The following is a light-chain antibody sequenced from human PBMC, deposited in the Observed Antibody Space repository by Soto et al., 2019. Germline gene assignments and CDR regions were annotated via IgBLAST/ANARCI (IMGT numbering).Light chain of an antibody. CDR2: AAS. CDR3: QQSYSTPSCT. CDR1: QSISSY. Sequence: DIPMTQSPSSLSASVGDRVTITCRASQSISSYLNWYQQKPGKAPKLLIYAASSLQSGVPSRFSGSGSGTDFTLTISSLQPEDFATYYCQQSYSTPSCTFGQGTKLEIK. J-gene: IGKJ2*02. V-gene: IGKV1-39*01.